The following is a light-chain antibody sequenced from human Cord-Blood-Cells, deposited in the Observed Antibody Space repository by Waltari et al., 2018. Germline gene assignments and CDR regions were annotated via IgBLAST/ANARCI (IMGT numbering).Light chain of an antibody. J-gene: IGKJ1*01. V-gene: IGKV3-11*01. CDR2: DAS. CDR1: QSVSSY. Sequence: EIVLTQSPATLSLSPGERATLSCRASQSVSSYLAWYQQKPGKAPRLLIYDASNRATGIPARFSGSGSGTDCTLTISSLEPEDFAVYYCQQRSNWPPWTFGQGTKVEIK. CDR3: QQRSNWPPWT.